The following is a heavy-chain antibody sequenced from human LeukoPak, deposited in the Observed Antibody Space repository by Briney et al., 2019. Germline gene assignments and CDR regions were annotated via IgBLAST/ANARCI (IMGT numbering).Heavy chain of an antibody. D-gene: IGHD3-22*01. CDR1: GYTSTSYY. CDR3: ARADSSGYKEGHFDY. Sequence: ASVKVSCKASGYTSTSYYMHWVRQAPGQGLEWMGIINPSGGSTSYAQKFQGRVTITRDTSTSTVYMELSSLRSEDTAVYYCARADSSGYKEGHFDYWGQGTLVTVSS. J-gene: IGHJ4*02. CDR2: INPSGGST. V-gene: IGHV1-46*01.